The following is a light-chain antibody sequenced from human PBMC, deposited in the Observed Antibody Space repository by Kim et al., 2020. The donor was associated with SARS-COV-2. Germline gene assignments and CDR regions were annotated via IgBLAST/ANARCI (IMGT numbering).Light chain of an antibody. V-gene: IGKV3-20*01. Sequence: EIVLTQSPGTLSLSPGERATLSCRASQTVSRNYLAWYQQKPGQAPRLLIYAASSRATAIPDRFSGSGSGTEFTLTISGLEPEDFAVYYCHQYGRSPVAFGQGTKVEIK. J-gene: IGKJ1*01. CDR1: QTVSRNY. CDR3: HQYGRSPVA. CDR2: AAS.